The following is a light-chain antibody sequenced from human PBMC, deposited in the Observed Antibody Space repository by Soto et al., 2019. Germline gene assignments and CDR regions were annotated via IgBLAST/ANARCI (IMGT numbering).Light chain of an antibody. CDR2: GAS. CDR1: QSVGSY. CDR3: QHYGGPPPWT. Sequence: ENVLTQSPGTLSLSPGERATLSCRASQSVGSYLGWYQKKPGQPPRLLIYGASTRATGVPDRFSGSGSGTDYTVTISRLEPEDFAVYYCQHYGGPPPWTFGQGTKVEIK. V-gene: IGKV3-20*01. J-gene: IGKJ1*01.